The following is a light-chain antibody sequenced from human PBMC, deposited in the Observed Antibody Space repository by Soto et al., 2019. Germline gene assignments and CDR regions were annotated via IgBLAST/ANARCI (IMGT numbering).Light chain of an antibody. Sequence: QSALTQPASVSGSPGQSITISCTGTSSDIGTYDYVSWYQHHPGKAPKLMIYEVTNRPSGVSDRFSGSKSGKTASLTISGLQAEDEADYYCSSYTTTTTPVVFGGGTKL. CDR2: EVT. J-gene: IGLJ2*01. CDR1: SSDIGTYDY. V-gene: IGLV2-14*01. CDR3: SSYTTTTTPVV.